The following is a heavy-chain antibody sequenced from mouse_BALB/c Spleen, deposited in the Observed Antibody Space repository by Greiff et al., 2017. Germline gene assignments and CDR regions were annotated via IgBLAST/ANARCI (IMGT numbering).Heavy chain of an antibody. J-gene: IGHJ3*01. D-gene: IGHD1-2*01. CDR2: IDPANGNT. CDR1: GFNIKDTY. Sequence: EVKLLESGAELVKPGASVKLSCTASGFNIKDTYMHWVKQRPEQGLEWIGRIDPANGNTKYDPKFQGKATITADTSSNTAYLQLSSLTSEDTAVYYCARLLRLRGPYWGQGTLVTVSA. CDR3: ARLLRLRGPY. V-gene: IGHV14-3*02.